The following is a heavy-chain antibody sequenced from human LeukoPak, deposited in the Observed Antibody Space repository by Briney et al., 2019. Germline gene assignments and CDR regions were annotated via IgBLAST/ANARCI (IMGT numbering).Heavy chain of an antibody. Sequence: ASVKVSCKASGYSFVLYGISWVRQAPGQGPEWMGWISTYNGNTKYAEKFQGRVTMTTDTPTSTAYMELRSLRSDDTAVYYCARDEDYGIFVDVDYWGQGTLVTVSS. CDR2: ISTYNGNT. CDR1: GYSFVLYG. J-gene: IGHJ4*02. CDR3: ARDEDYGIFVDVDY. V-gene: IGHV1-18*01. D-gene: IGHD4-17*01.